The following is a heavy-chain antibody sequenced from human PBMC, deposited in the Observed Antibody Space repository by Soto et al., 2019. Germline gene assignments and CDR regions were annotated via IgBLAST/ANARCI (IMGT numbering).Heavy chain of an antibody. CDR1: GXMFSAYW. J-gene: IGHJ4*02. CDR2: IHGDGGKI. Sequence: LRLSFAAYGXMFSAYWISWVRQAPGKGLEWVANIHGDGGKIYYVDSVKGRFTISRDNDKRSLYLQIKSMRAEDTAVYYCSRDFYGGYTYGPGDYWGQGALVTVSS. CDR3: SRDFYGGYTYGPGDY. D-gene: IGHD5-18*01. V-gene: IGHV3-7*01.